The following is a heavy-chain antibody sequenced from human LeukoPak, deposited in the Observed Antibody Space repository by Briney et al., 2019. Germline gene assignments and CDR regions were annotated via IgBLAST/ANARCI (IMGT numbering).Heavy chain of an antibody. CDR1: GFALSSHW. CDR3: ARNNGMDV. J-gene: IGHJ6*02. CDR2: VNRDGSET. Sequence: GGSLRLSCAASGFALSSHWMTWVRQVLGRGPEWVANVNRDGSETYYLDSVKGRFTISKDNAKNSLYLQMNSLRAEDTALYHCARNNGMDVWGQGTTVIVSS. V-gene: IGHV3-7*03.